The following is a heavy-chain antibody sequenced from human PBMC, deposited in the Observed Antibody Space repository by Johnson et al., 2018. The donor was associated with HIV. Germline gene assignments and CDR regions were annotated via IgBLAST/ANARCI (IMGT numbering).Heavy chain of an antibody. J-gene: IGHJ3*02. CDR3: AKEGAYYYDSSGLNDAFDI. D-gene: IGHD3-22*01. Sequence: VQLVESGGGLVQPGRSLRLSCAASGFTFGEYAMHWVRQAPGKGLEWVSGISWNSGSIGYGDSVKGRFTISRDNAKNSLYLQMNSLRAEDTALYYCAKEGAYYYDSSGLNDAFDIWGQGTMVTVSS. CDR2: ISWNSGSI. CDR1: GFTFGEYA. V-gene: IGHV3-9*01.